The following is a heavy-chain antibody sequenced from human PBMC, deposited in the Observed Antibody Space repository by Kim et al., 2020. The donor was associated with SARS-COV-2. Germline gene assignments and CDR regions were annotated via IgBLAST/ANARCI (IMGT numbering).Heavy chain of an antibody. CDR2: IYYSGST. V-gene: IGHV4-59*08. Sequence: SETLSLTCTVSGASINNYYWSWVRQPPGKGLEWIGYIYYSGSTNYNPSLKSRVTMSVDTSKNQFSLKLSSGTAADTAVYYCARHEASFGVYYYYYGMDV. CDR1: GASINNYY. CDR3: ARHEASFGVYYYYYGMDV. J-gene: IGHJ6*01. D-gene: IGHD3-10*01.